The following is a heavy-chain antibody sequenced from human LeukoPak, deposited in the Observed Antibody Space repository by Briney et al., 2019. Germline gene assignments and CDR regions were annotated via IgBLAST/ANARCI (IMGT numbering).Heavy chain of an antibody. Sequence: ASVKVSCKGSGYTFTVNYVHWGGQAPEQGGEWVGWINHNNGGTNYEQKLQGRGTITRETAMSKNYMELSSLRSDAAAVHYCARVLRIVVGPDYSFDIWGQGTMVTVSS. CDR1: GYTFTVNY. D-gene: IGHD2-15*01. CDR2: INHNNGGT. V-gene: IGHV1-2*02. J-gene: IGHJ3*02. CDR3: ARVLRIVVGPDYSFDI.